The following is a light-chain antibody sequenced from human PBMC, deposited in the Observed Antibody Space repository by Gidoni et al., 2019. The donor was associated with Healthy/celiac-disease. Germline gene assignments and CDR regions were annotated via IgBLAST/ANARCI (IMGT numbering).Light chain of an antibody. J-gene: IGLJ3*02. V-gene: IGLV2-14*01. CDR3: SSYTSSTTGWV. Sequence: QSALTQPASVSGSPGQSITISCTGTSSYVGGYNYVSWSQQPPGKAPQLMIYEVSNRPSGVSNRFSGSKSGNTASLTISGLQAEDEADYYCSSYTSSTTGWVFGGGTKLTVL. CDR2: EVS. CDR1: SSYVGGYNY.